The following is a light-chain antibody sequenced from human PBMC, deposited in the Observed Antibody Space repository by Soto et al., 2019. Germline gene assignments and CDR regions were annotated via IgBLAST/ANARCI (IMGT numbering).Light chain of an antibody. J-gene: IGLJ1*01. Sequence: ALTQPPSVSRSPGQSITISCTGNHNDIGTYDYVSWYQQHPGRAPRLLIHGVTTRPSGISGRFSASKSGLTASLTISGLQPEDEADYYCSSFTSNRIYVFGPGTKATVL. CDR3: SSFTSNRIYV. V-gene: IGLV2-14*03. CDR2: GVT. CDR1: HNDIGTYDY.